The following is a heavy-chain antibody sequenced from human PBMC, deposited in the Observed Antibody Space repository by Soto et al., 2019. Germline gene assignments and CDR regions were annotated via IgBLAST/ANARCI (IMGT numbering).Heavy chain of an antibody. CDR2: INSDGSTT. J-gene: IGHJ6*02. CDR1: GFTFSSYC. D-gene: IGHD1-26*01. Sequence: EVQLVESGGGLVQPGGSLRLSCAASGFTFSSYCMQWVCQAPGKGLVWVSHINSDGSTTRYADSVKGRFTISRDNAKNMLYLEMNRLRAEDTAVYYCARVIVGATGYGMDVWGQGTTVTVSS. CDR3: ARVIVGATGYGMDV. V-gene: IGHV3-74*01.